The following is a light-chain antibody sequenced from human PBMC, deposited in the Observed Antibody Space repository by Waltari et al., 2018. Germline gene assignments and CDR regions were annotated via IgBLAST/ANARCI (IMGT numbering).Light chain of an antibody. CDR3: QQSYSTPYT. Sequence: DIQMTQSPSSLSASVGDRVTITCRASQTIADYLNWYQEKPGEAPKLLIWGASSLQRGVPSRFSGSGSGTDFTLTISSLHPEDFATYYCQQSYSTPYTFGQGTELDIK. CDR2: GAS. CDR1: QTIADY. J-gene: IGKJ2*01. V-gene: IGKV1-39*01.